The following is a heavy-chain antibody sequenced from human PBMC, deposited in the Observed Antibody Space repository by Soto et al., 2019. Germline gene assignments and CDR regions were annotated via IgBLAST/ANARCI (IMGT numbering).Heavy chain of an antibody. CDR2: ISDSGIVI. CDR1: GFTFSNYE. V-gene: IGHV3-48*03. D-gene: IGHD2-15*01. Sequence: PGGSLRLSGAVCGFTFSNYEINWVRQAPGKGLEWVSYISDSGIVIYYAESVKGRFTISRDNAKNSLYLQMNSLRAEDTAVYYCARDPEIYSGRFDYGLDVWGQRTTVAFSS. J-gene: IGHJ6*02. CDR3: ARDPEIYSGRFDYGLDV.